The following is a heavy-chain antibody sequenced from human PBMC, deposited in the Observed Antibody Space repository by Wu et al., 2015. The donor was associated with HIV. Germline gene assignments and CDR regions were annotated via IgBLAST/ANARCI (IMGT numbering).Heavy chain of an antibody. Sequence: QAQLVQSGPEVKKPGASVKVSCKASGYTFTSYDINWVRQATGQGLEWMGWMNPNSGNTGYAQKFQGRVTITRNTSISTAYMELSSLRSEDTAVYYCARDSHYDSSGYYNFDYWGQGTLVTVSS. V-gene: IGHV1-8*03. CDR1: GYTFTSYD. CDR3: ARDSHYDSSGYYNFDY. CDR2: MNPNSGNT. D-gene: IGHD3-22*01. J-gene: IGHJ4*02.